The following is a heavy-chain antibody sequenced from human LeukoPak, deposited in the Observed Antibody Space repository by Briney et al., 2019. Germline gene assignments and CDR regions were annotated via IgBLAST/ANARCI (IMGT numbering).Heavy chain of an antibody. Sequence: GGSLRLSCAASGFTFSSYSMNWVRQAPGKGLEWVSSISSRSSYINYADSVKGRFTISRDNAKNSLYLQMNSLRAEDRAVYYCARDRSDILTTIDYWGEGTLVTVSS. CDR3: ARDRSDILTTIDY. CDR2: ISSRSSYI. J-gene: IGHJ4*02. V-gene: IGHV3-21*01. D-gene: IGHD3-9*01. CDR1: GFTFSSYS.